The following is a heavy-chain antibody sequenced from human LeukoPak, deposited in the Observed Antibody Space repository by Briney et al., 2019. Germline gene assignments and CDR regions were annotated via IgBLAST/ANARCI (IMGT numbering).Heavy chain of an antibody. CDR2: INQDGSEK. D-gene: IGHD3-22*01. V-gene: IGHV3-7*01. Sequence: GGSLRLSCAASGFTFSSYAMSWVRQAPGKGLEWVANINQDGSEKYSVDSVKGRFTISRDNAKSSLYLQMNGLRADDTAVYYCARDRALYDSRRGYYYTEDDYWGQGTLVTVSS. J-gene: IGHJ4*02. CDR1: GFTFSSYA. CDR3: ARDRALYDSRRGYYYTEDDY.